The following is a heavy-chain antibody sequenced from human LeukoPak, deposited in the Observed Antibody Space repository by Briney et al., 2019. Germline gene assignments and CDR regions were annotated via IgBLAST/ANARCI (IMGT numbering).Heavy chain of an antibody. D-gene: IGHD3-10*01. CDR1: GFPFDDKA. V-gene: IGHV3-9*01. CDR3: ASSDYYGSGSYAYYFDY. Sequence: GGSLRLSCAASGFPFDDKAMHWVRHAPGKGLEWVAGISRNSDSTGYADSVKGRFTISRDNAKNSLYLQMNSLRAEDTAVYYCASSDYYGSGSYAYYFDYWGQGTLVTVSS. J-gene: IGHJ4*02. CDR2: ISRNSDST.